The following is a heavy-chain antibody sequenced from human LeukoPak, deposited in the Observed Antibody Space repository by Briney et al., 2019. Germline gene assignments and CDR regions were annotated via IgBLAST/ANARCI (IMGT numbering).Heavy chain of an antibody. CDR2: IIPILGIA. Sequence: ASVTVTCMASGGTFSSYAISWVRQAPGQGLAWMGRIIPILGIANYAQKFQGRVTSTADKSTSTAYMELSSLRSEDTAVYYCARDSERVGATSWFDPWGEGTLVTVSS. V-gene: IGHV1-69*04. CDR3: ARDSERVGATSWFDP. J-gene: IGHJ5*02. D-gene: IGHD1-26*01. CDR1: GGTFSSYA.